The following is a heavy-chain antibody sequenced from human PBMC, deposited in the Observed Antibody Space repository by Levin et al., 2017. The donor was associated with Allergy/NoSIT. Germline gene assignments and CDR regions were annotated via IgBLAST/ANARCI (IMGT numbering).Heavy chain of an antibody. CDR3: TTDNHPVCRGGRCYLYYYYYYMDV. V-gene: IGHV3-15*01. CDR1: GFTFSNAW. J-gene: IGHJ6*03. D-gene: IGHD2-15*01. Sequence: GGSLRLSCAASGFTFSNAWMSWVRQAPGKGLEWVGRIKSKTDGGTTDYAAPVKGRFTISRDDSKNTLYLQMNSLKTEDTAVYYCTTDNHPVCRGGRCYLYYYYYYMDVWGKGTTVTVSS. CDR2: IKSKTDGGTT.